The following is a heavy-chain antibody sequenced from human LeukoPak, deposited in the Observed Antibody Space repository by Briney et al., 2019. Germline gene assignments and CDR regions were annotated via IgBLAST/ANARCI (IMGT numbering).Heavy chain of an antibody. J-gene: IGHJ4*02. CDR3: ARESPNGDWNN. CDR1: GGSISNYY. CDR2: IYSSGST. D-gene: IGHD1/OR15-1a*01. Sequence: SETLSLTCTVSGGSISNYYWSWIRQPAGKGLEWIGRIYSSGSTNYNSSLKSRVTMSVDTSKNQFSLKLRSVTAADTAVYYCARESPNGDWNNWGQGTLVTVSS. V-gene: IGHV4-4*07.